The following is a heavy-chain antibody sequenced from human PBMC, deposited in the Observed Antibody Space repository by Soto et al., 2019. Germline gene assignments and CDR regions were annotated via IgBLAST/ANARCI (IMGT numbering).Heavy chain of an antibody. CDR3: AKDRMELWLLAYYGLDV. CDR1: GFSFSKYG. D-gene: IGHD5-18*01. CDR2: VSYDGSIR. Sequence: QVQLVESGGGVVQPGKSLRLSCAASGFSFSKYGMHWVRQAPGKGLEWVAIVSYDGSIRYYADSVKGRFTISRDNSKNTMYLQMNSLRAEDTAQYYCAKDRMELWLLAYYGLDVWGQGTTVTVSS. J-gene: IGHJ6*02. V-gene: IGHV3-30*18.